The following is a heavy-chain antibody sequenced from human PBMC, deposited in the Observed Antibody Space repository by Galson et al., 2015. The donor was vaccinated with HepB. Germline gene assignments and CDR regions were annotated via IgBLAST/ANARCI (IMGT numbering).Heavy chain of an antibody. CDR1: GFTFSSYA. CDR3: ARNYYFDY. J-gene: IGHJ4*02. CDR2: IKDDGSDK. Sequence: SLRLSCAASGFTFSSYAMSWVRQAPGKGLEWVANIKDDGSDKYYADSVKGRFTISRDNAKNTLYLQMNSLRAEDTAVYYCARNYYFDYWGQGTLVTVSS. V-gene: IGHV3-7*01.